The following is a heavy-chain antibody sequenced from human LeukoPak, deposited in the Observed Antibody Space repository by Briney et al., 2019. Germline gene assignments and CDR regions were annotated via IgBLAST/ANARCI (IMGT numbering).Heavy chain of an antibody. CDR3: ARPLARGSSGAFDI. V-gene: IGHV4-39*07. CDR2: IYYSGSA. CDR1: GGSISSSGYY. D-gene: IGHD6-19*01. J-gene: IGHJ3*02. Sequence: SETLSLTCTVSGGSISSSGYYWGWIRQPPGKGLEWIGSIYYSGSAYYNPSLKSRVAISVDTSKNQFSLKLSSVTAADTAVYYCARPLARGSSGAFDIWGQGTMVTVSS.